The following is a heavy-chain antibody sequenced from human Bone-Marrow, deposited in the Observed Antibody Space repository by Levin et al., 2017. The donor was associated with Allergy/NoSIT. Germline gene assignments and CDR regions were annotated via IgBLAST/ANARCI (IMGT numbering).Heavy chain of an antibody. D-gene: IGHD3-10*01. CDR2: IWYDGSNQ. CDR3: VRERAGSFEY. V-gene: IGHV3-33*01. Sequence: LSLTCATSGFNFRRYGMDWVRQAPGKGLEWVGVIWYDGSNQYYGDSVKGRFTISRDNAKNTVYLQMSRLRVDDTAVYYCVRERAGSFEYWGQGTLVTVSS. J-gene: IGHJ4*02. CDR1: GFNFRRYG.